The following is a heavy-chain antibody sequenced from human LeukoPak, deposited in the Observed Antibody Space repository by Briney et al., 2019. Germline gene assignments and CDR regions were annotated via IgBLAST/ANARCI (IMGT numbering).Heavy chain of an antibody. CDR3: ARDVRVAGPQYYFDY. Sequence: GASVKVSCKASGYTFTGYYIHWVRQAPGQGPERMGWINPNSGGTNYAQKFQGRVTMTRDTSISTAYMELSSLTSDDTAVYYCARDVRVAGPQYYFDYWGQGTLVTVSS. J-gene: IGHJ4*02. CDR2: INPNSGGT. D-gene: IGHD6-19*01. V-gene: IGHV1-2*02. CDR1: GYTFTGYY.